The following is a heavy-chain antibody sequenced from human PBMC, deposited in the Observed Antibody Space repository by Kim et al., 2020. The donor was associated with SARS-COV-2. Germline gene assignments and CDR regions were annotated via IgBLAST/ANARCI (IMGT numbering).Heavy chain of an antibody. CDR1: GGTFSSYA. CDR3: ARALSGSFSEVDY. J-gene: IGHJ4*02. V-gene: IGHV1-69*04. Sequence: SVKVSCKASGGTFSSYAISWVRQAPGQGLEWMGRIIPILGISNYAQKFQGRVPITADTSPSTAYMELSSLRYEDTAVYYCARALSGSFSEVDYSGQG. D-gene: IGHD6-6*01. CDR2: IIPILGIS.